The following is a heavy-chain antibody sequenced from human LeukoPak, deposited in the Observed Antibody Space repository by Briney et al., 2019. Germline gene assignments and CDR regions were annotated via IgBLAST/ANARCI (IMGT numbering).Heavy chain of an antibody. V-gene: IGHV4-4*07. J-gene: IGHJ6*03. CDR1: GDSLSSSY. D-gene: IGHD3-9*01. Sequence: SETLSLTCTVSGDSLSSSYWSWVRQPAGKGLEWIGRIYTSGSTNYNPSLKSRVTISVDTSKNQFSLKLSSVTAADTAVYYCARGRVSNYDILTGYYFYYYMDVWGKGTTVTISS. CDR3: ARGRVSNYDILTGYYFYYYMDV. CDR2: IYTSGST.